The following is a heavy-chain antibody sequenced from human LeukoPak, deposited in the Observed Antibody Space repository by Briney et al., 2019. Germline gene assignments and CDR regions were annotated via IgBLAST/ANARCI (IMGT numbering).Heavy chain of an antibody. V-gene: IGHV3-33*01. CDR3: ARDPSGSYDY. Sequence: PGGSLRLSCAASGFTFSGYGMHWVRQAPGNGLEWVAVIWNDGSNKYYADSVKGRFTISRDNSKNTLYPQMNSLRAEDTAVYYCARDPSGSYDYWGQGTLVTGSS. CDR1: GFTFSGYG. D-gene: IGHD1-26*01. CDR2: IWNDGSNK. J-gene: IGHJ4*02.